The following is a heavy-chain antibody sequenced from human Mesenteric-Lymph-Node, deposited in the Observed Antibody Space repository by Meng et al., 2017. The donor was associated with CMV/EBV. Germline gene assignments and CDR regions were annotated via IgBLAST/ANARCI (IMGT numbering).Heavy chain of an antibody. J-gene: IGHJ6*02. CDR2: IWYDGSNK. CDR3: AKDRSYRDGMGV. Sequence: GESLKISCAASGFTFSSYGMHWVRQAPGKGLEWVAVIWYDGSNKYYADSVKGRFTISRDNSENTLYLQMNSLRAEDTAVYYCAKDRSYRDGMGVWGQGTTVTVSS. V-gene: IGHV3-33*06. CDR1: GFTFSSYG.